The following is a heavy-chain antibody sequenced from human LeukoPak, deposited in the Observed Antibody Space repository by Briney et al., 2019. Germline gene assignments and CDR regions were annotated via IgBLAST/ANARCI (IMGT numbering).Heavy chain of an antibody. J-gene: IGHJ5*02. CDR3: ASSGMSGWFDP. Sequence: SETLSLTCAVYGGSFSDYSWSWIRQPPGKGLEWIGYIYYSGSTYYNPSLKSRVTISVDTSKNQFSLKLSSVTAADTAVYYCASSGMSGWFDPWGQGTLVTVSS. CDR2: IYYSGST. CDR1: GGSFSDYS. D-gene: IGHD1-26*01. V-gene: IGHV4-30-4*08.